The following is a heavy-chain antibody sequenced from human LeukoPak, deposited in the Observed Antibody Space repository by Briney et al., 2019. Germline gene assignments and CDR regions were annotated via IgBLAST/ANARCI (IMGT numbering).Heavy chain of an antibody. CDR3: AKDVMRIVGASPHDY. CDR1: GFTFSSYA. D-gene: IGHD1-26*01. Sequence: PGGSLRLSCAASGFTFSSYAMSWVRQAPGKGLEWVSAISGSGGSTYYADSVKGRFTISRDNSKNTLYLQMNSLRAEDTAVYYCAKDVMRIVGASPHDYWGQGTLVTVSS. V-gene: IGHV3-23*01. J-gene: IGHJ4*02. CDR2: ISGSGGST.